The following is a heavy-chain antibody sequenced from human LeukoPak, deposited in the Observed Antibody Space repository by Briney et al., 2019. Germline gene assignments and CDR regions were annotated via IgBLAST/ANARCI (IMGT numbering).Heavy chain of an antibody. CDR2: ISSSSSTI. D-gene: IGHD3-22*01. J-gene: IGHJ3*02. Sequence: PGGSLRLSCAASGFTFSSYSMNWVRQAPGKGLEWVSYISSSSSTIYYADSVKGRFTISRDNAKNSLYLQMNSLRAEDTAVYYCAKDYDSSGYFDAFDIWGQGTMVTVSS. CDR3: AKDYDSSGYFDAFDI. CDR1: GFTFSSYS. V-gene: IGHV3-48*04.